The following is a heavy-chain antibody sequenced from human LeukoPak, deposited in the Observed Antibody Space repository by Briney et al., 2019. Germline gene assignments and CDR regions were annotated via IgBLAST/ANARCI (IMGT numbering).Heavy chain of an antibody. J-gene: IGHJ4*02. CDR3: ARDRTHTRVTTDY. V-gene: IGHV3-21*01. D-gene: IGHD4-17*01. CDR2: ISSSSSYI. Sequence: GGSLRLSCAASGFTFSSYSMNWVRQAPGKGLEWVSSISSSSSYIYYADSVKGRFTISRDNAKNSLYLQMNSLRAEDTAVYYCARDRTHTRVTTDYWGQGTLVTVSS. CDR1: GFTFSSYS.